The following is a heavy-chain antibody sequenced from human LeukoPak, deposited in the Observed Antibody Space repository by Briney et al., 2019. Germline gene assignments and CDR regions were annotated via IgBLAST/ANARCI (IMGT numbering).Heavy chain of an antibody. D-gene: IGHD6-13*01. CDR1: GFTFSSYG. V-gene: IGHV3-33*01. CDR3: ARVGYSSCWRQGGPGLVDY. Sequence: GGSLRLSCAASGFTFSSYGMHWVRQAPGKGLEWVAVIWYDGSNKYYADSVKGRFTISRDNSKNTLYLQMNSLRAEDTAVYYCARVGYSSCWRQGGPGLVDYWGQGTLVTVSS. CDR2: IWYDGSNK. J-gene: IGHJ4*02.